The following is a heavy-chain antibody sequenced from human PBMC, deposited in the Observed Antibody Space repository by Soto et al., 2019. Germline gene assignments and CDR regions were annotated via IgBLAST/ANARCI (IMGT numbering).Heavy chain of an antibody. Sequence: PGEALKISCAASVFTVSNTYMTWVRQPPGKGLECVSVIYTAGGTNYADSVKGRFIISRDNSKNTLYLQMNSLRAEDTAVYYCARALPVAKGGFDPWGQGTLVTVSS. CDR1: VFTVSNTY. CDR3: ARALPVAKGGFDP. V-gene: IGHV3-53*01. J-gene: IGHJ5*02. D-gene: IGHD2-2*01. CDR2: IYTAGGT.